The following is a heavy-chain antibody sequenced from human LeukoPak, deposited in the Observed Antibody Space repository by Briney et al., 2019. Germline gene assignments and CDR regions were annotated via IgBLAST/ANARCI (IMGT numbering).Heavy chain of an antibody. CDR1: GFTFSSYG. CDR2: ISYDGRNK. V-gene: IGHV3-30*19. D-gene: IGHD6-13*01. Sequence: GGSLRLSCAAPGFTFSSYGMHWVRQAPGKGLEWVAVISYDGRNKYYADSVKGRFSISRDNSKNTLYLQMNSLRAEDTAVYYCARGSYSSSGGYYFDYWGQGTLVTVSS. J-gene: IGHJ4*02. CDR3: ARGSYSSSGGYYFDY.